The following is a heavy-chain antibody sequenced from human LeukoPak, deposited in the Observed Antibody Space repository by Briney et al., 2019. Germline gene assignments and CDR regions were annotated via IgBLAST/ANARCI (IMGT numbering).Heavy chain of an antibody. V-gene: IGHV3-23*01. CDR1: GFTFSSYA. CDR2: ISGSGSST. D-gene: IGHD3-10*01. Sequence: GGSLRLSCAASGFTFSSYAMTWVRQAPGRGLEWVSTISGSGSSTYYADSVKGRFTISRDNSKNTLYLQMNSLRAEDTALYYCAKEAPRGDGYRNYFDYWGQGTLVTVSS. CDR3: AKEAPRGDGYRNYFDY. J-gene: IGHJ4*02.